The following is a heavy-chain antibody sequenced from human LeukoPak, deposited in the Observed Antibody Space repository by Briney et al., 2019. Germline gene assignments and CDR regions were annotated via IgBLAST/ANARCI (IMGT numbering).Heavy chain of an antibody. CDR3: ARTRDGYNLDAFDI. Sequence: SETLSLTCTVSGGSISIYYWSWIRQPPGKALEWIGYIYYSGSTNYNPFLKSRVTISVDTSKNQFSLNLSSVTAADTAVYYCARTRDGYNLDAFDIWGQGTMVTVSS. CDR2: IYYSGST. V-gene: IGHV4-59*01. J-gene: IGHJ3*02. CDR1: GGSISIYY. D-gene: IGHD5-24*01.